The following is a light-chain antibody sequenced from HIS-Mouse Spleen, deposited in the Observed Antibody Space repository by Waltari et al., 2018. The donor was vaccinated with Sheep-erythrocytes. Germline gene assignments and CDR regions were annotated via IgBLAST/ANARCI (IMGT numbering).Light chain of an antibody. CDR1: SSDVGCYNY. CDR3: CSYAGSYNHV. J-gene: IGLJ1*01. V-gene: IGLV2-11*01. Sequence: QSALTQPRSVSGSPGQSVPISCTGTSSDVGCYNYVPWDQQHPGKAPQLMIYDVSKRPSGVPDRFSGSKSGNTASLTISGLQAEDEADYYCCSYAGSYNHVFATGTKVTVL. CDR2: DVS.